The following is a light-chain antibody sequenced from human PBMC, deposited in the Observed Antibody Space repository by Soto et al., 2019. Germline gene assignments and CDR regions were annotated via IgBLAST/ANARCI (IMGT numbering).Light chain of an antibody. CDR3: HQYDSSPLT. V-gene: IGKV3-20*01. CDR2: GAS. J-gene: IGKJ4*01. CDR1: QSVSSSY. Sequence: EIVLTQSPGTLYLSPGERATLSCRARQSVSSSYLAWYQQKPGQAPRLLIYGASCRATGIPDTFSGSGSGPYFTLTISRLKPEDFAVYYCHQYDSSPLTFGGVTKVEIK.